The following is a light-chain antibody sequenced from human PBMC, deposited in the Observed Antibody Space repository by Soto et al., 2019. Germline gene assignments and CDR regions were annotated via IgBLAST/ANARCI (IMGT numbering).Light chain of an antibody. CDR2: AAS. CDR1: RSISNY. Sequence: DIQMTQSPSSLSASVGDRVTITCRASRSISNYLNWYQQKPGKAPNLLIYAASTLQSGVPSRFSGSGSGPDFTLTISSLQPEDFATYYCQQSYSTLGTFGQGTKVEIK. V-gene: IGKV1-39*01. CDR3: QQSYSTLGT. J-gene: IGKJ1*01.